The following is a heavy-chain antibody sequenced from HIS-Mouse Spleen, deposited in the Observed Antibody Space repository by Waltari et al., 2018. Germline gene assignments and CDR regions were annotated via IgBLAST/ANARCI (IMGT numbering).Heavy chain of an antibody. V-gene: IGHV4-39*07. D-gene: IGHD6-13*01. J-gene: IGHJ2*01. CDR1: GGSISSSSYY. Sequence: QLQLQEAGPGLVTPSATLSPTCTVSGGSISSSSYYCGRRRQPPGKGLEWTWSIYYSGSTYYNPSLKSRVTISVDTSKNQFSLKLSSVTAADTAVYYCAREIPYSSSWYDWYFDLWGRGTLVTVSS. CDR2: IYYSGST. CDR3: AREIPYSSSWYDWYFDL.